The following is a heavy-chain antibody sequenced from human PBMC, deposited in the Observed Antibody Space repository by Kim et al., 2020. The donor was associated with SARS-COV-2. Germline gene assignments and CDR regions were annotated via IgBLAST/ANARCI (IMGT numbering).Heavy chain of an antibody. V-gene: IGHV3-23*01. CDR1: GFTFSSYA. D-gene: IGHD5-12*01. CDR2: IDTGSVNT. CDR3: AKGGPTRLSCMDF. J-gene: IGHJ6*02. Sequence: GGSLRLSCAASGFTFSSYAMSWVRQAPGKGLEWVSAIDTGSVNTYYADSVKGRFTISRDNSKNTLYLQMNSLRAEDTAVYYCAKGGPTRLSCMDFWGLGTTVTVSS.